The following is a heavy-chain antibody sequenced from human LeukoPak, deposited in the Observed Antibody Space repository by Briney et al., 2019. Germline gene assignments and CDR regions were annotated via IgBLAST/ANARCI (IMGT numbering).Heavy chain of an antibody. D-gene: IGHD3-22*01. J-gene: IGHJ4*02. V-gene: IGHV3-53*01. CDR1: GFTVSSNY. CDR3: ARGTYYDSSGYPSPHFDY. CDR2: IYSGGST. Sequence: PRGSLRLSCAASGFTVSSNYMSWVRQAPGKGLEWVSVIYSGGSTYYADSVKGRFTISRDNSKNTMHLQMNSLRAEDTAVYYCARGTYYDSSGYPSPHFDYWGQGTLVTVSS.